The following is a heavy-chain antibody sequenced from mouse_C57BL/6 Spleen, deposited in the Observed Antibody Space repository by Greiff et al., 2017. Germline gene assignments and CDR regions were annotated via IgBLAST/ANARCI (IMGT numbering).Heavy chain of an antibody. CDR2: ISDGGSYT. CDR1: GFTFSSYA. J-gene: IGHJ2*01. CDR3: AREGSSYYFDY. Sequence: EVQGVESGGGLVKPGGPLKLSCAASGFTFSSYAMSWVRQTPEKRLEWVATISDGGSYTYYPDNVKGRFTISRDNAKNNLYLQMSHLKSEDTAMYYCAREGSSYYFDYWGQGTTLTVSS. D-gene: IGHD1-1*01. V-gene: IGHV5-4*01.